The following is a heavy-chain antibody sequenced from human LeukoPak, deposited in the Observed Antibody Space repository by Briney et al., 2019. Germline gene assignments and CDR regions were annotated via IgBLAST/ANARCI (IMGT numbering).Heavy chain of an antibody. CDR1: GYSFTSYW. D-gene: IGHD3-10*01. CDR3: ARPQNYYGSGSYVDY. Sequence: GESLKISCKGSGYSFTSYWIGWVRQMPGKGLEWMGIIYPGDSDTRYSPSFQGQVTISADKSISTAYLQWSSLKASDTAIYYCARPQNYYGSGSYVDYWGQGTLVTVSS. CDR2: IYPGDSDT. J-gene: IGHJ4*02. V-gene: IGHV5-51*01.